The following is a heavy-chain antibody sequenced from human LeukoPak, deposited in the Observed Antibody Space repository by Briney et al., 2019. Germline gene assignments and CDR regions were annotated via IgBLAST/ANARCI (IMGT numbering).Heavy chain of an antibody. CDR3: TRDRLDSRGYSFGLLDY. D-gene: IGHD5-18*01. Sequence: GGSLRLSCTTSGFSVGDYAMSWVRQAPGKGLEWVGFVRGKAFGETTAYAASVKGRFTISRDDSKSSAYLEMNSLKTADTAVYYCTRDRLDSRGYSFGLLDYWSQGTLVTVSS. CDR1: GFSVGDYA. V-gene: IGHV3-49*04. CDR2: VRGKAFGETT. J-gene: IGHJ4*02.